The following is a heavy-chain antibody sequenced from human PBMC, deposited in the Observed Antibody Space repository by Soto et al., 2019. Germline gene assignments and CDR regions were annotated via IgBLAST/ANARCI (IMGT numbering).Heavy chain of an antibody. CDR2: IVVGSGNT. CDR3: AAGLVAAAGTRYYYGMDV. CDR1: GFTFTSSA. D-gene: IGHD6-13*01. V-gene: IGHV1-58*01. J-gene: IGHJ6*02. Sequence: SVKVSCKASGFTFTSSAVQWVRQARGQRLEWIGWIVVGSGNTNYAQKFQERVTITRDMSTSTAYMELSSLRSEDTAVYYCAAGLVAAAGTRYYYGMDVWGQGTTVTVSS.